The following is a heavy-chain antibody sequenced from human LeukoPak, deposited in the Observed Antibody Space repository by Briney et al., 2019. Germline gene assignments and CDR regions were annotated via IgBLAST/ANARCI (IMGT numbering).Heavy chain of an antibody. CDR1: GFTFSSYA. V-gene: IGHV3-23*01. Sequence: GGSLRLSCAASGFTFSSYAMSWVRQAPGKGLEWVSAISGSGGSTYYADSVKGRFTISRDNSKNTLYLQMNSLRAEDTAVYYCAKEPPRYYDFWSGSDDWGQGTLVTVSS. CDR2: ISGSGGST. J-gene: IGHJ4*02. D-gene: IGHD3-3*01. CDR3: AKEPPRYYDFWSGSDD.